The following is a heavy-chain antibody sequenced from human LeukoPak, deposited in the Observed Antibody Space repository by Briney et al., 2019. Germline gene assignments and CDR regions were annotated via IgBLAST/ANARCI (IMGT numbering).Heavy chain of an antibody. Sequence: RASVKVSCKASGYTFTGYYMHWVRQAPGQGLEWMGWINPNSGGTNYAQKFQGRVTMTRDTSISTAYMELSRLRSDDTAVYYCARGPLEWLVLPKAFDIWGQGTMVTVSS. CDR3: ARGPLEWLVLPKAFDI. CDR1: GYTFTGYY. CDR2: INPNSGGT. V-gene: IGHV1-2*02. D-gene: IGHD3-3*01. J-gene: IGHJ3*02.